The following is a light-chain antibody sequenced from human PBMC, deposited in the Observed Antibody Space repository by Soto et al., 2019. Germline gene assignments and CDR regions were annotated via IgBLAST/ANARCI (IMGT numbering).Light chain of an antibody. CDR2: DAF. CDR1: QSISMW. J-gene: IGKJ4*01. CDR3: HQYNSYSPLT. Sequence: IQMTQSPSSLSASVGDRVTITCRATQSISMWLSWYRQKPVKAPKLLIFDAFSLESGVPSRFSGGRSVTEFTLTISSLLPDDYATYYCHQYNSYSPLTFGGGTKVDSK. V-gene: IGKV1-5*01.